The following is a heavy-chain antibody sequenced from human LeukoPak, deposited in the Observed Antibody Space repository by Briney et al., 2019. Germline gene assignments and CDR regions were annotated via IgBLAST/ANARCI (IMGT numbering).Heavy chain of an antibody. Sequence: SGGSLRLSCAASGFTFSNYGMNWVRQAPGKGLEWVAFIRYDGSNEYYADSVRGRFTISRDSSKNTLYLQMNSLRPEDTAVYYCAKESQLSYSGTFYIDYWGQGTLVTVSS. V-gene: IGHV3-30*02. J-gene: IGHJ4*02. CDR1: GFTFSNYG. CDR3: AKESQLSYSGTFYIDY. D-gene: IGHD1-26*01. CDR2: IRYDGSNE.